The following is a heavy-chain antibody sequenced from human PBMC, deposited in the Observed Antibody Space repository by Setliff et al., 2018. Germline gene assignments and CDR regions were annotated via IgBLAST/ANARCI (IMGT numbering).Heavy chain of an antibody. V-gene: IGHV3-21*01. J-gene: IGHJ5*01. CDR1: GYSISSGYY. D-gene: IGHD5-18*01. CDR3: ARSPGWIPWFDS. CDR2: FSSRNDYI. Sequence: GKTLSLTCAVSGYSISSGYYWGWIRQPPGKGLEWVASFSSRNDYIYHADSVKGRFTISRDNDKTSLYLQMDSLRAEDTAVYFCARSPGWIPWFDSWGQGTLVTVSS.